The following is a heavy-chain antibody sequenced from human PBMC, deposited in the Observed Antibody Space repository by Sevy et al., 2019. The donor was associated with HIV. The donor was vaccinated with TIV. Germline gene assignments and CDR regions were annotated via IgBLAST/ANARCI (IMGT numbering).Heavy chain of an antibody. CDR3: ARGMGYGDYHYYYYYGMDV. CDR2: MNPNSGNT. V-gene: IGHV1-8*01. Sequence: ASVKVSCKASGYTFTSYDINWVRQATGQGLEWMGWMNPNSGNTAYAQKFKGRVTMTRNTSISTAYMELSSLRSEDTAVYYCARGMGYGDYHYYYYYGMDVWGQGTTVTVSS. D-gene: IGHD4-17*01. CDR1: GYTFTSYD. J-gene: IGHJ6*02.